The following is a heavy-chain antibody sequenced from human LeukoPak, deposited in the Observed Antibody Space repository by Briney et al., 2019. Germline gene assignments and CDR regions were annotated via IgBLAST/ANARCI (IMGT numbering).Heavy chain of an antibody. CDR3: ANYISGSKLDY. V-gene: IGHV3-23*01. Sequence: ETLSLTCAVYGGSFSGYYWSWIRQAPGKGLEWVSAISGSGGSTYYADSVKGLFTISRDNSKNTLYLQMNSLRAEDTAVYYCANYISGSKLDYWGQGTLVTVSS. CDR2: ISGSGGST. D-gene: IGHD1-26*01. CDR1: GGSFSGYY. J-gene: IGHJ4*02.